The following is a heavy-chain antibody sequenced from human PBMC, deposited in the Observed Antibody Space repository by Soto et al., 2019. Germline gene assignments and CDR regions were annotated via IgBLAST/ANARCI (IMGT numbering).Heavy chain of an antibody. CDR3: ARDRMITFGGVIPTEFRGYYYYGMDV. J-gene: IGHJ6*02. CDR1: GGTFSSYA. Sequence: SVKVSRKASGGTFSSYAISWVRQAPGQGLEWMGGIIPIFGTANYAQKFQGRVTITADESTSTAYMELSSLRSEDTAVYYCARDRMITFGGVIPTEFRGYYYYGMDVWGQGTTVTVSS. V-gene: IGHV1-69*13. D-gene: IGHD3-16*02. CDR2: IIPIFGTA.